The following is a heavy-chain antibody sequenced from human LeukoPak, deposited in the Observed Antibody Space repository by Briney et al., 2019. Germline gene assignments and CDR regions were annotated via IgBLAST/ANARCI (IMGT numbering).Heavy chain of an antibody. CDR2: ISGSGGST. CDR1: GFTFSSYA. D-gene: IGHD3-10*01. J-gene: IGHJ4*02. Sequence: GGSLRLSCAASGFTFSSYAMSWVRQAPGKGLEWVSIISGSGGSTSYADSVKGRFTISRDNSKNTLSVQMNSLRAEDTAVYYCAKDSYASGSHYRGYFDYWGQGTLVTVSS. CDR3: AKDSYASGSHYRGYFDY. V-gene: IGHV3-23*01.